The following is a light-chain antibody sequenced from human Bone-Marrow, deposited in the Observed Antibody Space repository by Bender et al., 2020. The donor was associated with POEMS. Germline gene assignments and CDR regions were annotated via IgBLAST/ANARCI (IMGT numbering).Light chain of an antibody. Sequence: QSALTQPASVSGSPGQSITISCTGTSSDVGNYNYVSWFQQHPGKAPKLMVYDVSNRPSGVSLRFSGFKSGNTASLIISWLQAEDEADYYGSSYTSTNTCVFGTGNKVAVL. CDR1: SSDVGNYNY. V-gene: IGLV2-14*03. J-gene: IGLJ1*01. CDR3: SSYTSTNTCV. CDR2: DVS.